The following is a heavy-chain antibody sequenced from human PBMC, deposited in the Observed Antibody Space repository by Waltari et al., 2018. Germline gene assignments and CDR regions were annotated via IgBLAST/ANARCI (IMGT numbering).Heavy chain of an antibody. CDR3: ARHNAYYDILTGYYSRYYYGMDV. CDR2: INHSGST. CDR1: GGSFSGYY. V-gene: IGHV4-34*01. Sequence: QLQLQESGPGLVKPSETLSLTCAVYGGSFSGYYWSWIRQPPGKGLEWIGEINHSGSTNYNPSLKSRVTISVDTSKNQFSLKLSSVTAADTAVYYCARHNAYYDILTGYYSRYYYGMDVWGQGTTVTVSS. J-gene: IGHJ6*02. D-gene: IGHD3-9*01.